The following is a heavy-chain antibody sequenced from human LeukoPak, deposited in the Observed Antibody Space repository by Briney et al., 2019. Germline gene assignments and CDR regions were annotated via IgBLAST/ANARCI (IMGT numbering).Heavy chain of an antibody. CDR3: AATYYDYVWGSLDY. CDR1: GLTFDDYA. D-gene: IGHD3-16*01. Sequence: GGSLRLSCAASGLTFDDYAMHWVRQAPGKGLEWVSLISWDGGSTYYADSVKGRFTISRDNSKNSLYLQMNSLRAEDTALYYCAATYYDYVWGSLDYWGQGTLVTVSS. V-gene: IGHV3-43D*04. J-gene: IGHJ4*02. CDR2: ISWDGGST.